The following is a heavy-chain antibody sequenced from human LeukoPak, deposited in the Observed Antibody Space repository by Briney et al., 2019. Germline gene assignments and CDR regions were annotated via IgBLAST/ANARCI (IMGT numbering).Heavy chain of an antibody. CDR1: GGSFSGYY. CDR3: ARGYDYVWGSYRYTEALDY. V-gene: IGHV4-34*01. J-gene: IGHJ4*02. Sequence: SETLSLTCAVYGGSFSGYYWSWIRQPPGKGLEWIGEINHSGSTNYNPSLKSRVTISVDTSKNQFSPKLSSVTAADTAVYYCARGYDYVWGSYRYTEALDYWGQGTLVTVSS. CDR2: INHSGST. D-gene: IGHD3-16*02.